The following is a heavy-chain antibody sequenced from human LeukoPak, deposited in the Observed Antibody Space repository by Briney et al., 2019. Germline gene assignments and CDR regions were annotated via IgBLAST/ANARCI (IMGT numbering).Heavy chain of an antibody. CDR2: ISTNGGGT. J-gene: IGHJ4*02. CDR3: ARYCNGVTCYSGYDY. D-gene: IGHD2-15*01. V-gene: IGHV3-64*01. Sequence: GGSLRLSCAASGFTFSSYAMHWVRQTPGKGLEYVSAISTNGGGTYYANSVKGRFTISRDNSKNTLYLQMGSLRAEDMAVYFCARYCNGVTCYSGYDYWGQGSLVTVSS. CDR1: GFTFSSYA.